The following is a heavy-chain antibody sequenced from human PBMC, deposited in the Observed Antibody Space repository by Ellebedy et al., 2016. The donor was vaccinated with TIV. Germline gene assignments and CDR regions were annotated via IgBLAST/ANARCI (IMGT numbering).Heavy chain of an antibody. CDR3: ARGYLAARRLQDI. CDR2: IYTSGST. CDR1: GGSISSYY. V-gene: IGHV4-4*07. Sequence: SETLSLXXTVSGGSISSYYWSWIRQPAGKGLEWIGRIYTSGSTNYNPSLKSRVTMSIDTSKNQFSLKLSSVTAADTAVYYCARGYLAARRLQDIWGQGTTVTVSS. D-gene: IGHD6-6*01. J-gene: IGHJ6*02.